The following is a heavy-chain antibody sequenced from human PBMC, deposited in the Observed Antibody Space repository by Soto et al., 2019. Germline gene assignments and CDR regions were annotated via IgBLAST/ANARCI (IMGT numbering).Heavy chain of an antibody. CDR2: IYYSGST. CDR3: ARYFDWLALDY. Sequence: PSETLSLTCTVSGGSISSGGYYWSWIRQHPGKGLEWIGYIYYSGSTYYNPSLKSRVTISVDTSKNQFSLKLSSVTAADTAVYYCARYFDWLALDYWGQGTLVTVSS. CDR1: GGSISSGGYY. D-gene: IGHD3-9*01. V-gene: IGHV4-31*03. J-gene: IGHJ4*02.